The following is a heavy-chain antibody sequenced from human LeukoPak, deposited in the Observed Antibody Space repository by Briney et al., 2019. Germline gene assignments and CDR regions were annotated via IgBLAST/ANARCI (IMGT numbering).Heavy chain of an antibody. CDR3: AGTEGYCSGGSCYSDAFDI. D-gene: IGHD2-15*01. Sequence: EASVKVSCKASGGTLSSYAISWVRQAPGQGLEWMGGIIPIFGTANYAQKFQGRVTITTDESTSTAYMELSSLRSEDAAVYYCAGTEGYCSGGSCYSDAFDIWGQGTMVTVSS. CDR1: GGTLSSYA. V-gene: IGHV1-69*05. CDR2: IIPIFGTA. J-gene: IGHJ3*02.